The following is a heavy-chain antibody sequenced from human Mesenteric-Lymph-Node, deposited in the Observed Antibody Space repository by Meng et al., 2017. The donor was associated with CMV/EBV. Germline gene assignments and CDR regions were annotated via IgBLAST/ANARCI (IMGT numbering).Heavy chain of an antibody. D-gene: IGHD3-10*01. Sequence: GCAVGGAYMSWVRQPASARLKWVAVLHRGGSTCCADSVKGRFAISRDNSKNTLYLQMNSLRAEDTAVHYRASMVRGVIRGAAYFQHWGQGTLVTVSS. CDR1: GCAVGGAY. CDR2: LHRGGST. V-gene: IGHV3-53*01. CDR3: ASMVRGVIRGAAYFQH. J-gene: IGHJ1*01.